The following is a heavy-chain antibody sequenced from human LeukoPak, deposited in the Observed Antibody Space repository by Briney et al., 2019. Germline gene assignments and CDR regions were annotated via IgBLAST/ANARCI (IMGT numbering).Heavy chain of an antibody. CDR3: ARDDARGGCFLDYLRYFQH. D-gene: IGHD2-8*01. CDR1: GGSISSYY. Sequence: SETLSLTCTVSGGSISSYYWSWIRQPAGKGLEWIGRNYTSGSTNYNPSLKSRFTISVDKSKNQFSLKLSSVTAAHTAVHCLARDDARGGCFLDYLRYFQHWGQGTLVTVSS. V-gene: IGHV4-4*07. CDR2: NYTSGST. J-gene: IGHJ1*01.